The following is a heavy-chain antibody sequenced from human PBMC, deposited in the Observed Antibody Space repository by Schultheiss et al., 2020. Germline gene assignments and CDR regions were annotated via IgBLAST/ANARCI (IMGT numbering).Heavy chain of an antibody. V-gene: IGHV4-30-2*01. D-gene: IGHD2-15*01. J-gene: IGHJ6*02. CDR3: ARDSTVVVAAYENYYYYYGMDV. Sequence: SATLSLTCAVSGGSISSGGYSWSWIRQPPGKGLEWIGYIYHSGSTYYNPSLKSLVTISVDTSKNQFSLKLSSVTAADTALYYCARDSTVVVAAYENYYYYYGMDVWGQGTTVTVSS. CDR2: IYHSGST. CDR1: GGSISSGGYS.